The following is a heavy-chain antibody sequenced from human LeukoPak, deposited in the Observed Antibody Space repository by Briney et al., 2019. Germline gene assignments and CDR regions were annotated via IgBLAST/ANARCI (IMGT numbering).Heavy chain of an antibody. Sequence: GGSLRLSCAASGFTFSSYSMNWVRQAPGKGLEWVSSISSSSSYIYYADSVKGRFTISRDNAKNSLYLQMNSLRAEDTAVYYCARLESAQVGGWYFDYWGQGTLVTVSS. J-gene: IGHJ4*02. CDR3: ARLESAQVGGWYFDY. V-gene: IGHV3-21*01. CDR1: GFTFSSYS. D-gene: IGHD1-26*01. CDR2: ISSSSSYI.